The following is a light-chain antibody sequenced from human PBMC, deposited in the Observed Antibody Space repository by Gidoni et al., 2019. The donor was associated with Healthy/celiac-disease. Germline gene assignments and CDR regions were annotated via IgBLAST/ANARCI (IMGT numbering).Light chain of an antibody. CDR2: LGS. V-gene: IGKV2-28*01. CDR3: MQALQTPST. Sequence: DIVMTQSPLSLPVPPGEPASISCRSSQSLLHSNGYNYLDWYLQKPGQSPQLLISLGSNRASGVPDRFRGSGSGTEFTLKISRVEAEDVGVYYCMQALQTPSTFGQETRLEIK. CDR1: QSLLHSNGYNY. J-gene: IGKJ5*01.